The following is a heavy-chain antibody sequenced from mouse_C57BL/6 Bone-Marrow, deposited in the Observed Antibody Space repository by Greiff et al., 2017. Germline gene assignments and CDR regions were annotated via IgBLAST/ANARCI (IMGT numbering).Heavy chain of an antibody. CDR1: GFTFSDYG. D-gene: IGHD2-2*01. CDR3: ARDGYDEDWYFDV. V-gene: IGHV5-17*01. J-gene: IGHJ1*03. CDR2: ISSGSSTI. Sequence: EVQRVESGGGLVKPGGSLKLSCAASGFTFSDYGMHWVRQAPEKGLEWVAYISSGSSTIYYADTVKGRFTISRDNAKNTLFLQMTSLRSEDTAMYYCARDGYDEDWYFDVWGTGTTVTVSS.